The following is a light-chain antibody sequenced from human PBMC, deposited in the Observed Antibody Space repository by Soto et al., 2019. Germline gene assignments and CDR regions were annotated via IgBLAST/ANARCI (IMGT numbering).Light chain of an antibody. CDR3: QQYATSPTT. CDR1: QSVDTY. J-gene: IGKJ5*01. Sequence: TQSPSTLSASVGDRVTVSCRASQSVDTYLAWYQVKPGQAPRLLIYGTSSRATGTPARFSGSGSGTDFTLSISRVEPEDFAVYYCQQYATSPTTFGQGARLDNK. CDR2: GTS. V-gene: IGKV3-20*01.